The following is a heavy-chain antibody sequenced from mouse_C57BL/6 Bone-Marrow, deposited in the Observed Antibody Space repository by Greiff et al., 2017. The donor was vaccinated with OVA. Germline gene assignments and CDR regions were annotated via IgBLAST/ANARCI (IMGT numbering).Heavy chain of an antibody. Sequence: QVQLQQSGPELVKPGASVKISCKASGYAFSSSWMNWVKQRPGKGLEWIGRIYPGDGDTNYNGKFKGKATLTADKSSSTAYMQLSSLTSEDSAVYFCAVATPYYYAMDYWGQGTSVTVSS. J-gene: IGHJ4*01. D-gene: IGHD1-1*01. CDR2: IYPGDGDT. V-gene: IGHV1-82*01. CDR3: AVATPYYYAMDY. CDR1: GYAFSSSW.